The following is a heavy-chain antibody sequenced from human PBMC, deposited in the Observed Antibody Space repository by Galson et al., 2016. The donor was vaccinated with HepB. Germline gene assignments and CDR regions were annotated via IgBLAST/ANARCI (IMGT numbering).Heavy chain of an antibody. CDR3: ARDLSSRFDP. D-gene: IGHD6-19*01. Sequence: SVKVPCKASGDTLTSFGISWVRQAPGQGLEWMGGIIPVFGKATYAQRFQGRVKMTAEESTNTVHMELSRLRSDDTAVYYCARDLSSRFDPWGQGTLVTVSS. V-gene: IGHV1-69*13. CDR1: GDTLTSFG. J-gene: IGHJ5*02. CDR2: IIPVFGKA.